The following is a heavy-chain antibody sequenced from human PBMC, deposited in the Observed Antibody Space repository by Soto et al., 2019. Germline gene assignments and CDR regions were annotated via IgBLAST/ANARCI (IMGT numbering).Heavy chain of an antibody. CDR1: GGTFSSYA. D-gene: IGHD2-2*02. J-gene: IGHJ2*01. CDR2: ITPIFGTA. CDR3: ARGPDIVVVPAAIGDWYFDL. V-gene: IGHV1-69*01. Sequence: QVQLVQSGAEVKKPGSSVKVSCKASGGTFSSYAISWVRQAPGQGLEWMGGITPIFGTANYAQKFQGRVTITADESTSTAYMELSSLRSEDTAVYYCARGPDIVVVPAAIGDWYFDLWGRGTLVTVSS.